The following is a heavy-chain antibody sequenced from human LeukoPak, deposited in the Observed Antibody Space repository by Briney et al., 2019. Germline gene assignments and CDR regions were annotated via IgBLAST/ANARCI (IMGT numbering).Heavy chain of an antibody. J-gene: IGHJ4*02. CDR1: GGSISSYY. CDR2: IYYSGST. Sequence: SETLSLTCTVSGGSISSYYWSWIRQPPGKGLEWIGYIYYSGSTNYNPSLKSRVTISVDTSKNQFSLKLSSVTAADTAVYYCARGRGGSDGGWDFDYWGQGTLVTVSS. V-gene: IGHV4-59*12. CDR3: ARGRGGSDGGWDFDY. D-gene: IGHD3-16*01.